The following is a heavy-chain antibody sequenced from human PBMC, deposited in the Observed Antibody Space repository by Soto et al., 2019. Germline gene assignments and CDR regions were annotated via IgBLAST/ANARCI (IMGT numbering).Heavy chain of an antibody. CDR2: ISYDGSNK. CDR1: GFTFSSYA. CDR3: ATNGGCSYGYNYYGMDV. D-gene: IGHD5-18*01. J-gene: IGHJ6*02. Sequence: GGSLRLSCAASGFTFSSYAMHWVRQAPGKGLEWVAVISYDGSNKYYADSVKGRFTISRDNSKNTLYLQMNSLRAEDTAVYYCATNGGCSYGYNYYGMDVWGQGTTVTISS. V-gene: IGHV3-30-3*01.